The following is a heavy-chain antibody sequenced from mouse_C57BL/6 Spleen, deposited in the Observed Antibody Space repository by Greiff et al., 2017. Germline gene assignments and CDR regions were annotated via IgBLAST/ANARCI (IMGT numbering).Heavy chain of an antibody. CDR1: GYSFTGYF. CDR3: AKGITTVVAKDYAMDY. D-gene: IGHD1-1*01. Sequence: EVQLQESGPELVKPGDSVKISCKASGYSFTGYFMNWVMQSHGKSLEWIGRINPYNGDTFYNQKFKGKATLTVDKSSSTAHMELRSLTSEDSAVYYCAKGITTVVAKDYAMDYWGQGTSVTVSS. J-gene: IGHJ4*01. CDR2: INPYNGDT. V-gene: IGHV1-20*01.